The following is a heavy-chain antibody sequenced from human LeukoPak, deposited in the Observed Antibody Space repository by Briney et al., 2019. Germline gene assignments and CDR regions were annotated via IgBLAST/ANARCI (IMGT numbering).Heavy chain of an antibody. CDR3: AKGKSGSYFSAFDI. V-gene: IGHV3-9*01. J-gene: IGHJ3*02. D-gene: IGHD1-26*01. CDR1: GFTFDDYA. Sequence: PGRSLRLSCAASGFTFDDYAMHWVRQAPGKGLEWVSGISWNSGSIGYADSVKGRFTISRDNAKNSLYLQMNSLRAEDTALYYCAKGKSGSYFSAFDIWGQGAMVTVSS. CDR2: ISWNSGSI.